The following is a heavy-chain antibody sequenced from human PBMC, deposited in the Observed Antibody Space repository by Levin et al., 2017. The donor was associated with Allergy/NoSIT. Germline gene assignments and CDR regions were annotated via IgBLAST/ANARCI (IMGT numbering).Heavy chain of an antibody. D-gene: IGHD3-10*01. CDR3: ARDRNYYGSGYDAFDI. V-gene: IGHV1-2*02. Sequence: GESLKISCKASGYTFTGYYMHWVRQAPGQGLEWMGWINPNSGGTNYAQKFQGRVTMTRDTSISTAYMELSRLRSDDTAVYYCARDRNYYGSGYDAFDIWGQGTMVTVSS. CDR1: GYTFTGYY. CDR2: INPNSGGT. J-gene: IGHJ3*02.